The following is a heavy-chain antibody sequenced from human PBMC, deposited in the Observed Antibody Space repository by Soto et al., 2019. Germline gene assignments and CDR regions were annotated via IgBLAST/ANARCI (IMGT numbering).Heavy chain of an antibody. J-gene: IGHJ4*02. CDR3: ARVKRRERASDD. CDR1: GGSISSYY. CDR2: IYYSGST. V-gene: IGHV4-59*01. Sequence: SDTLSLTCTFSGGSISSYYWSWIRQPPGKGLEWIGYIYYSGSTNYNPSLKSRVTISVDTSKNQFSLKLSSVTAADTAVYYCARVKRRERASDDRGQGTLVTVYS.